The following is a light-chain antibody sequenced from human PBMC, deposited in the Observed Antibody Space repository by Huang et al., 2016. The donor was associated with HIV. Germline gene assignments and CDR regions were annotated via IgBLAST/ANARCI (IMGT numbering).Light chain of an antibody. CDR1: QDIRTS. J-gene: IGKJ5*01. Sequence: DIEMTQSPFSVSASVGDRVTITCLASQDIRTSLAWFQHKPGNAPKSLIYGASTVQKGVPSKFIGSGSGTDFTLTISSLQPEDFATYYCQQYKIYPITFGQGTRLEMK. CDR2: GAS. V-gene: IGKV1-16*02. CDR3: QQYKIYPIT.